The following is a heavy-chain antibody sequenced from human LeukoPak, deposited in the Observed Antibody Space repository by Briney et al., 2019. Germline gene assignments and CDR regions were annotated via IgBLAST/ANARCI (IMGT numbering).Heavy chain of an antibody. CDR2: IYYSGST. D-gene: IGHD2-8*01. Sequence: PSETLSLTCTVSGGSISSYYWSWIRQPPGKGLEWIGYIYYSGSTNYNPSLKSRVTISVDTSKNQFSLKLSSVTAADTAVYYCARGNGDPWGQGTLVTVSS. V-gene: IGHV4-59*01. CDR1: GGSISSYY. J-gene: IGHJ5*02. CDR3: ARGNGDP.